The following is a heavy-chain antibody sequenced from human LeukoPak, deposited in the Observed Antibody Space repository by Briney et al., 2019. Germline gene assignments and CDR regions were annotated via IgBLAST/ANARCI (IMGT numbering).Heavy chain of an antibody. CDR1: GFTFSSYS. CDR3: ARDPGSGYEEHFDY. CDR2: ISSRSSYR. Sequence: GGSLRLSCAASGFTFSSYSMNWVRQAPGKGLEWVSSISSRSSYRYYADSMKGRFTISRDNAKNSLYLQMNSLRAEDTAVYYCARDPGSGYEEHFDYWGQGTLVTVSS. V-gene: IGHV3-21*04. D-gene: IGHD5-12*01. J-gene: IGHJ4*02.